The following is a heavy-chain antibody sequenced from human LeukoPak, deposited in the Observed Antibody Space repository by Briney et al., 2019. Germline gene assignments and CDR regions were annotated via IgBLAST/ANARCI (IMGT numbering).Heavy chain of an antibody. CDR2: ISAYNGNT. CDR1: GYTFTSYG. J-gene: IGHJ6*02. V-gene: IGHV1-18*01. D-gene: IGHD6-19*01. Sequence: GASVKVSCKASGYTFTSYGISWVRQAPGQGLEWMGWISAYNGNTNYAQKLQGRVTMTTDTSTSTAYMELRSLRSDDTAVYYCARDSSGWYNYGMDVWDQGTTVTVSS. CDR3: ARDSSGWYNYGMDV.